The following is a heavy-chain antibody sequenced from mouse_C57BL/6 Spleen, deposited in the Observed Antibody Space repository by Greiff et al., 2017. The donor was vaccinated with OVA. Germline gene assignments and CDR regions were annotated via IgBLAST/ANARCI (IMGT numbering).Heavy chain of an antibody. CDR3: AREGVCYGSSYWYFDV. J-gene: IGHJ1*03. D-gene: IGHD1-1*01. CDR2: IYPSDSET. CDR1: GYTFTSYW. V-gene: IGHV1-61*01. Sequence: QVQLQQPGAELVRPGSSVKLSCKASGYTFTSYWMDWVKQRPGQGLEWIGNIYPSDSETHYNQKFKDKATLTVDKSSSTAYMQLSSLTSEDSAVYYCAREGVCYGSSYWYFDVWGTGTTVTVSS.